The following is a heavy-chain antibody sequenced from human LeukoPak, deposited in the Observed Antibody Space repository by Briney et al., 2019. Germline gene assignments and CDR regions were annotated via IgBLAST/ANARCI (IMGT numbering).Heavy chain of an antibody. CDR3: ARFGRRPGAFDI. V-gene: IGHV1-69*05. CDR2: IIPIFGTA. J-gene: IGHJ3*02. D-gene: IGHD3/OR15-3a*01. CDR1: GGTFSSYA. Sequence: GSSVKVSCKASGGTFSSYAISWVRQAPGQGLEWMGGIIPIFGTANYAQKFQGRVTITTDESTSTAYMELSSLRSEDTAVYYCARFGRRPGAFDIWGQGTMVTVSS.